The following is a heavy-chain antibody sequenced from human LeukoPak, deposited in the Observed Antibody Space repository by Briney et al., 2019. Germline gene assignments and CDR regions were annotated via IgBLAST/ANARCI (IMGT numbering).Heavy chain of an antibody. CDR2: IRAKTNGGTT. Sequence: GGSLRLSCEASGFSFNNAWMTWVRQAPGKGLQWVGRIRAKTNGGTTDYTAPVKGRFIISRDDSQSTLYLQMNSLKTEDTAVYYCTRYLDYDYVWGSYRPGRSLDYWGQGTLVTVSS. D-gene: IGHD3-16*02. CDR3: TRYLDYDYVWGSYRPGRSLDY. J-gene: IGHJ4*02. V-gene: IGHV3-15*01. CDR1: GFSFNNAW.